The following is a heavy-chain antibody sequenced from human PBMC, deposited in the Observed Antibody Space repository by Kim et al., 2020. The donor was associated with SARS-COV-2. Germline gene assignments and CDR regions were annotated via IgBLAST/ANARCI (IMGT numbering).Heavy chain of an antibody. J-gene: IGHJ6*02. CDR3: TKRIASYGMDV. CDR2: T. V-gene: IGHV3-73*01. Sequence: TADAASVKGRFAISRDDSKNTADLQMSSLKTEDTAVYYCTKRIASYGMDVWGQGTTVTVSS. D-gene: IGHD6-13*01.